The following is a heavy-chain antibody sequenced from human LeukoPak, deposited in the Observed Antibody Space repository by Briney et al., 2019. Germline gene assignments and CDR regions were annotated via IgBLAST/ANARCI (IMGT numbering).Heavy chain of an antibody. CDR2: ISHSGSST. CDR1: GFTFSSYA. V-gene: IGHV3-23*01. J-gene: IGHJ5*02. Sequence: GGSLRLSCAASGFTFSSYAMSWVRQAPGKGLEWVSSISHSGSSTYYADSAKGRITISRDNSENTLYLQMNSLRAEDTAVYYCTRGPYCSGGTCYSLGEFDPWGQGTLVTVSS. CDR3: TRGPYCSGGTCYSLGEFDP. D-gene: IGHD2-15*01.